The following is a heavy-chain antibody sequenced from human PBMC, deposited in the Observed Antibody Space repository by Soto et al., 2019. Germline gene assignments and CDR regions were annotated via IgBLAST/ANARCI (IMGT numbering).Heavy chain of an antibody. CDR2: INHSGST. D-gene: IGHD1-20*01. V-gene: IGHV4-34*01. Sequence: QVQLQQWGAGLLKPSETLSLTCAVYGGSFSGYYWSWIRQPPGKGLEWIGEINHSGSTNYNPSLKSRVTISVDTSKNQFSLKLSSVTAADTAVYYCARGEGITGAASYGMDVWGQGTTVTVSS. CDR1: GGSFSGYY. J-gene: IGHJ6*02. CDR3: ARGEGITGAASYGMDV.